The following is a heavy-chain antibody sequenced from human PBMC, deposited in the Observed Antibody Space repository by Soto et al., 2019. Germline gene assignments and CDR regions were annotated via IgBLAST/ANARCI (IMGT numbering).Heavy chain of an antibody. CDR1: GFTFSSYS. Sequence: GGSLRLSCAASGFTFSSYSMNWVRQAPGKGLEWVSSISSSSSYIYYADSVKGRFTISRDNAKNSLYLQMNSLRAEDTAVYYCARDLGRKAAAGRVSYFQHWGQGTLVTVSS. CDR3: ARDLGRKAAAGRVSYFQH. CDR2: ISSSSSYI. V-gene: IGHV3-21*01. J-gene: IGHJ1*01. D-gene: IGHD6-13*01.